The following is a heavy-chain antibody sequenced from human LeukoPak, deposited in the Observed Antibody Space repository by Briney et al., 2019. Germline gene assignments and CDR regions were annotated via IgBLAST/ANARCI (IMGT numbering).Heavy chain of an antibody. CDR1: GFTVSSNY. V-gene: IGHV3-66*01. D-gene: IGHD6-13*01. J-gene: IGHJ6*02. CDR3: ARSKPPAVKDYYGLDV. Sequence: GGSLRLSCAASGFTVSSNYMNWVRQASGRGLEWVSVIYNGGSTYYVDSVKGRFTISRDTSKNTLYLLMNSLRAEDTAVYFCARSKPPAVKDYYGLDVWGQGTTVTVSS. CDR2: IYNGGST.